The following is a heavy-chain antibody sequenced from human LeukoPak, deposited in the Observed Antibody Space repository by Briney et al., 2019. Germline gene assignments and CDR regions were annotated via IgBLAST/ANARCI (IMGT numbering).Heavy chain of an antibody. CDR2: IYYTGST. Sequence: PSETLSLTCNVSSGFISSYYWTWIRQSPGKGLEWIGYIYYTGSTSYNPSLQSRVTISVDTSKNQFSLRLNSVTAADTAVYYCAKRVAAAGIFDYWGQGTLVTVSS. CDR3: AKRVAAAGIFDY. V-gene: IGHV4-59*12. CDR1: SGFISSYY. D-gene: IGHD6-13*01. J-gene: IGHJ4*02.